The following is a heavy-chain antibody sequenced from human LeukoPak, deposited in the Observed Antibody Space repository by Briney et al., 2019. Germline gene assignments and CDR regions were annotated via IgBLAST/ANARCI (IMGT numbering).Heavy chain of an antibody. D-gene: IGHD3-10*01. CDR1: GYSISSGYY. V-gene: IGHV4-38-2*02. J-gene: IGHJ5*02. CDR2: IFQSGST. Sequence: PSETLSLTCTVSGYSISSGYYWGWIRPPPGKGLEWIGSIFQSGSTYYNPSLKSRVTISVDTSKNQFSLKLSSVTATDTAVYYCARTPRGWDWFDPWGQGTLVTVSS. CDR3: ARTPRGWDWFDP.